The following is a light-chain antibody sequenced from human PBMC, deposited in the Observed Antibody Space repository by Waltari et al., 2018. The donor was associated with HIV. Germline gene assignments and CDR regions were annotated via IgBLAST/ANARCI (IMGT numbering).Light chain of an antibody. Sequence: DIQMTQSPSSLSASVGDRVTITCRASQNIKTNLNWYQQKPGKAPKALIYGASNLKRVVPSRFSGSGSGTDFTLSISSLQPEDSATYYCQQGGGMPYTFGQGTMVEIK. CDR1: QNIKTN. CDR3: QQGGGMPYT. V-gene: IGKV1-39*01. J-gene: IGKJ2*01. CDR2: GAS.